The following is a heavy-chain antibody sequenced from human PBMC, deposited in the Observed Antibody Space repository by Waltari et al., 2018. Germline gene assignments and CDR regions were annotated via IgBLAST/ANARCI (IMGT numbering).Heavy chain of an antibody. Sequence: EVQLVESGGGLVQPGGSLRLSCAASGFTFSSYAMSWVRQAPGKGLEWVSAISGRGGSTYYADSVKGRFTISRDNSKNTLYLQMNSLRAEDTAVYYCAKDEDDSSGYYPCFDYWGQGTLVTVSS. V-gene: IGHV3-23*04. CDR2: ISGRGGST. CDR1: GFTFSSYA. J-gene: IGHJ4*02. CDR3: AKDEDDSSGYYPCFDY. D-gene: IGHD3-22*01.